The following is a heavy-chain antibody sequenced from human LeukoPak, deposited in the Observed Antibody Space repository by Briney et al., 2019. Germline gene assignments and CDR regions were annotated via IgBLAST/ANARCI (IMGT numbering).Heavy chain of an antibody. V-gene: IGHV4-39*07. Sequence: SETLSLTCTVSGGSISSSSYYWGWIRQPPGKGLEWIGSMYSSGSTYYNPSLKSRVTISVDTSKNQFSLKLSSVTAADTAIYYCASVLGGHAFDIWGQGTMVTVSS. D-gene: IGHD3-16*01. J-gene: IGHJ3*02. CDR1: GGSISSSSYY. CDR3: ASVLGGHAFDI. CDR2: MYSSGST.